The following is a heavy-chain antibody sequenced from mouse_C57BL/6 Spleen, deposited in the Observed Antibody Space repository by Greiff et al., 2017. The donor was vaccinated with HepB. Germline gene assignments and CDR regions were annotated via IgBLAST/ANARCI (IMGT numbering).Heavy chain of an antibody. V-gene: IGHV1-69*01. D-gene: IGHD2-4*01. Sequence: VQLQQPGAELVMPGASVKLSCKASGYTFTSYWMHWVKQRPGQGLEWIGEIDPYDSYTNYNQKFKGKSTLTVDKSSSTAYMQLSSLTAEDSAVYYCARYDYHYAMDYWGQGTSVTVSS. J-gene: IGHJ4*01. CDR3: ARYDYHYAMDY. CDR2: IDPYDSYT. CDR1: GYTFTSYW.